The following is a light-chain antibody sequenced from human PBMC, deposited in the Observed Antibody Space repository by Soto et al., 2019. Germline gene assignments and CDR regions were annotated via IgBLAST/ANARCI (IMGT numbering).Light chain of an antibody. V-gene: IGKV3-15*01. CDR2: GGS. CDR1: QSVSRN. J-gene: IGKJ1*01. CDR3: QQYNNWPSVRT. Sequence: IVMTQSPDTLSVSPGEGGTLSCRASQSVSRNVAWYQPKPVQAPRLLIYGGSTRVTGIPARFSGSGSWTEFTLTISSMQSEDFAVDYCQQYNNWPSVRTFGQGTKVEIK.